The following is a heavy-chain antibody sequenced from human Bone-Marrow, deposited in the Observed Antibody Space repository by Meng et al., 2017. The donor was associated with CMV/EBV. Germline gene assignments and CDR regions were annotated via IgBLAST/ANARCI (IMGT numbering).Heavy chain of an antibody. D-gene: IGHD1-26*01. CDR3: ARDPLIPIYSGSSPFYYYYYGMDV. V-gene: IGHV4-59*01. J-gene: IGHJ6*02. CDR2: IYYSGST. Sequence: GSLRLSCTVSGGSISSYDWSWIRQPPGKGLEWIGYIYYSGSTNYNPSLKSRVTISVDTSKNQFSLKLSSVTAADTAVYYCARDPLIPIYSGSSPFYYYYYGMDVWGQGTTVTVSS. CDR1: GGSISSYD.